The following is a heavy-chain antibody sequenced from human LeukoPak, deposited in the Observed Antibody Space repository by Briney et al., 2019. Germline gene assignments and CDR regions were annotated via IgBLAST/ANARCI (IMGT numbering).Heavy chain of an antibody. CDR1: GFTFSTYW. D-gene: IGHD3-10*01. Sequence: PGGSLRLSCAASGFTFSTYWMHWVRQVPGKGLVWVSRINTDRSSTTYADSVKGRFTISRDNAKNTVDLQMNSLRAEDTAVYYCAGGTSGNYYCDSWGQGTLVTVSS. J-gene: IGHJ4*02. CDR3: AGGTSGNYYCDS. CDR2: INTDRSST. V-gene: IGHV3-74*01.